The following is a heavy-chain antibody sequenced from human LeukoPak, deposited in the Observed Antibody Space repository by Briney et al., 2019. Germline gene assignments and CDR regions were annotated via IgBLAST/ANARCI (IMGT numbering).Heavy chain of an antibody. CDR2: IGTAGDT. V-gene: IGHV3-13*01. D-gene: IGHD3-9*01. Sequence: GGSLRLSCAASGFTFSSYDMHWVRQATGEGLEWVSAIGTAGDTYYPGSVKGRFTISRENAKNSLYLQMNSLRAGDTAVYYCARGNRDYVLRYFSSRSDLDYWGQGTLVTVSS. J-gene: IGHJ4*02. CDR3: ARGNRDYVLRYFSSRSDLDY. CDR1: GFTFSSYD.